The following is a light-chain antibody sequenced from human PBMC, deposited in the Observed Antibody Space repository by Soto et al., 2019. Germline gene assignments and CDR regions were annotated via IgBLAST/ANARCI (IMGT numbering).Light chain of an antibody. CDR1: QGISNY. J-gene: IGKJ5*01. CDR3: QQYGSSPPIT. V-gene: IGKV1-27*01. Sequence: ITMTQSPSSLSASVGDRVTITCRASQGISNYLAWYQQKPGKVPKLLIYAASTLQSGVPSRFSGSGSGTDFTLTISRLEPEDFAVYYCQQYGSSPPITFGQGTRLEIK. CDR2: AAS.